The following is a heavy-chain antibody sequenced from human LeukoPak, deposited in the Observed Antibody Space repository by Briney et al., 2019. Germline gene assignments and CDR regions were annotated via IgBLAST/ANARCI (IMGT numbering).Heavy chain of an antibody. CDR3: ARSKRFLEWLPLSPYYYYMDV. Sequence: GGSLRLSCAASGFTFSSYWMHWVRQAPGNGLVWVSRINSDGSGTSYADSVKGRFTISRDNAKNTLYLQMNSLRAEDTAVYYCARSKRFLEWLPLSPYYYYMDVWGKGTTVTVSS. J-gene: IGHJ6*03. V-gene: IGHV3-74*01. D-gene: IGHD3-3*01. CDR2: INSDGSGT. CDR1: GFTFSSYW.